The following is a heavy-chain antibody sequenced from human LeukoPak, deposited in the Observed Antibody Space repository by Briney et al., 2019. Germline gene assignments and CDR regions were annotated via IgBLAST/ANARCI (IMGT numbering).Heavy chain of an antibody. D-gene: IGHD3-10*01. Sequence: ASVKVSCKASGYTFTNYGVNWVRQAPGEGLEWMGWINTNSGDPTYAQGFTGRFVFSLDTSVSTAYLQISSLRAEDTAVYYCASFRPHVYYDTFDIWGQG. CDR1: GYTFTNYG. CDR3: ASFRPHVYYDTFDI. CDR2: INTNSGDP. V-gene: IGHV7-4-1*02. J-gene: IGHJ3*02.